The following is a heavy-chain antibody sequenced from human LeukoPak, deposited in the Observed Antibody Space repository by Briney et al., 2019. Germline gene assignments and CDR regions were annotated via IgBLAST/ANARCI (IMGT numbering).Heavy chain of an antibody. CDR3: ARDGEMPTIYFDY. V-gene: IGHV3-7*01. Sequence: GGSLRLSCAASGFTFSSYWMNWVRQAPGKGLEWVANIMEDGSEKYYVDSVKGRFTISRDNAKNSLYLQMNSLRAEDTAVYYCARDGEMPTIYFDYWGQGTLVTVSS. CDR1: GFTFSSYW. D-gene: IGHD5-24*01. CDR2: IMEDGSEK. J-gene: IGHJ4*02.